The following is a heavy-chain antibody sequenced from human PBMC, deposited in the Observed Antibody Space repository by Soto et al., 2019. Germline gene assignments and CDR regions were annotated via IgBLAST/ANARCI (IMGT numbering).Heavy chain of an antibody. CDR3: ARDAHSSGSKDGAFDI. J-gene: IGHJ3*02. CDR2: ISSSSSYI. Sequence: GGSLRLSCAASGFTFSSYSMNWVRQAPGKGLEWVSSISSSSSYIYYADSVKGRFTISRDNAKNSLYLQMNSLRAEDTAVYYCARDAHSSGSKDGAFDIWGQGTMVTVSS. CDR1: GFTFSSYS. D-gene: IGHD6-19*01. V-gene: IGHV3-21*01.